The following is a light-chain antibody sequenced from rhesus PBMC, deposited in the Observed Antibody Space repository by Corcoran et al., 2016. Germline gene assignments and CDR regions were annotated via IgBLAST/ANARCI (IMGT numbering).Light chain of an antibody. V-gene: IGKV3-42*03. CDR2: GSS. J-gene: IGKJ4*01. CDR1: QIVSDN. Sequence: EIVMTQSPATLSLSPGERATLSCRASQIVSDNLAWYQQKPGQAPSLLIYGSSSRATGIPDRFRCSGSGTDFTLTISSLEPEDFAFYFCQQYSHWPLSFGGGTKVEIK. CDR3: QQYSHWPLS.